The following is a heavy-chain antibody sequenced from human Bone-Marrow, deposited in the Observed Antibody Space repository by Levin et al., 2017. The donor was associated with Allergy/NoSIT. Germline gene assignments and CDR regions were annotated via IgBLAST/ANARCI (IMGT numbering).Heavy chain of an antibody. J-gene: IGHJ6*02. D-gene: IGHD3-10*01. CDR2: IRRKDDNFAT. CDR1: GFTFSGSV. V-gene: IGHV3-73*01. Sequence: GGSLRLSCEGSGFTFSGSVMHWVRQASGKGLEWVARIRRKDDNFATSYGASVKGRFTISRDDSKNTAYLQMNSLKTEDTAVYFCTRQAYGSGNFYLHNYGMDVWGQGTTVIVS. CDR3: TRQAYGSGNFYLHNYGMDV.